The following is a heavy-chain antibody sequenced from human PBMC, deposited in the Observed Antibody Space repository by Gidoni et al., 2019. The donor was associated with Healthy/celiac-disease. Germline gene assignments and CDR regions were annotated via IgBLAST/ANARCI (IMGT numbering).Heavy chain of an antibody. CDR2: IGTAGDT. CDR3: AREGRLYDILTGYYRYWYFDL. V-gene: IGHV3-13*04. CDR1: GFTFSSYD. J-gene: IGHJ2*01. D-gene: IGHD3-9*01. Sequence: EVQLVESGGGLVQPGGSLRLSCAASGFTFSSYDMHWVRQATGKGLEWVSAIGTAGDTYYPGSVKGRFTISRENAKNSLYLQMNSLRAGDTPVYYCAREGRLYDILTGYYRYWYFDLWGRGTLVTVSS.